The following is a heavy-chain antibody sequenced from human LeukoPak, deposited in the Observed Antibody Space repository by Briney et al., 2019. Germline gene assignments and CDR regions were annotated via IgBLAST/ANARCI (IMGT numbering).Heavy chain of an antibody. CDR1: GGSISRGDYY. V-gene: IGHV4-61*08. CDR3: ARDREYSSSGLVWFDP. D-gene: IGHD6-6*01. CDR2: IYYSGST. Sequence: SETLSLTCTVSGGSISRGDYYWSWIRQHPGKGLEWIGYIYYSGSTNYNPSLKSRVTISVDTSENQFSLKLTSVTAADTAVYYCARDREYSSSGLVWFDPWGHGILVTVSS. J-gene: IGHJ5*02.